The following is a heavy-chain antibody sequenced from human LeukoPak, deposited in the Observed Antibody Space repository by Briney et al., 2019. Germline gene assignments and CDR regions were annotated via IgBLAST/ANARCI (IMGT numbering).Heavy chain of an antibody. Sequence: SQTLSLTCTVSGGSISIGGYYWSWIRQHPGKGLEWIGYIYYSGSTYYNPSLKSRVTISVDTSKNQFSLNLSSVTAADTAVYYCARDSGIAAAWFDPWGQGTLVTVSS. CDR2: IYYSGST. CDR1: GGSISIGGYY. D-gene: IGHD6-13*01. V-gene: IGHV4-31*03. CDR3: ARDSGIAAAWFDP. J-gene: IGHJ5*02.